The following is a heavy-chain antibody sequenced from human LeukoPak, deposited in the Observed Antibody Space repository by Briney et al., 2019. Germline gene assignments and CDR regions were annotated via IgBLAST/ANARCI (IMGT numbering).Heavy chain of an antibody. Sequence: GGSLRLSCAASGFTFSSYGIHWVRQAPGKELEWVALIWYDGSNKYYADSVKGRFTISRDNSKNTLYLQMNSLRAEDTAVYYCARDPRPGYCSGGSCSGFFDYWGQGTLVTVSS. CDR2: IWYDGSNK. CDR3: ARDPRPGYCSGGSCSGFFDY. D-gene: IGHD2-15*01. V-gene: IGHV3-33*01. J-gene: IGHJ4*02. CDR1: GFTFSSYG.